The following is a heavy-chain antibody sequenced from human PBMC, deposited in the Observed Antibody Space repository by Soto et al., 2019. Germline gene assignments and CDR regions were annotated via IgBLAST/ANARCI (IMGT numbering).Heavy chain of an antibody. CDR3: ARGFHGDYVASYHYGMDV. CDR1: GGTFSSYA. J-gene: IGHJ6*02. V-gene: IGHV1-69*19. Sequence: QVQLVQSGAEVKKPGSSVKVSCKASGGTFSSYAISWVRQAPGQGLEWMGGIIPIFGTANYAQKFQGRVTITADESTSTAYMELSSLRSEDSAVYYCARGFHGDYVASYHYGMDVWGQGTTVTVSS. CDR2: IIPIFGTA. D-gene: IGHD4-17*01.